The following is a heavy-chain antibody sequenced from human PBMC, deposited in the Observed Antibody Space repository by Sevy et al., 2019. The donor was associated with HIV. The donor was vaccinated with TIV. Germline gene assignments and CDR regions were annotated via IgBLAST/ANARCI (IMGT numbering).Heavy chain of an antibody. Sequence: GGSLRLSCAASGLTISSYAMTWVRQAAGKGLEWVSAISGSAGTTYYADSVKGRFTISRDSSKNTVYLQMNSLRAEDTAVYYCGALRAAAGPFTDYWGQGTLVTVSS. CDR3: GALRAAAGPFTDY. J-gene: IGHJ4*02. D-gene: IGHD6-13*01. CDR1: GLTISSYA. CDR2: ISGSAGTT. V-gene: IGHV3-23*01.